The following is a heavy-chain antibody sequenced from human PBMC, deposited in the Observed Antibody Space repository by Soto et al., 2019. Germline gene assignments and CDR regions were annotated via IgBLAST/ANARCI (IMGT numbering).Heavy chain of an antibody. D-gene: IGHD4-17*01. Sequence: GGSLRPSCAASGFTVSSNYISWVHQAPGKGLEWVSVIYSGGSTYYADSVKGRFTISRDNSKNTPYPQMNSLRAEDTAVYYCERDSGDYEDYCGQGSLVAVSS. J-gene: IGHJ4*02. CDR1: GFTVSSNY. V-gene: IGHV3-53*01. CDR2: IYSGGST. CDR3: ERDSGDYEDY.